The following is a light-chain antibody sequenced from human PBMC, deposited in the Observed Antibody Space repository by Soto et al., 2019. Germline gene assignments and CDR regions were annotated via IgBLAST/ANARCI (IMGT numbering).Light chain of an antibody. CDR3: QQYYTSPYT. V-gene: IGKV4-1*01. CDR1: QSVLYSSNNKNY. J-gene: IGKJ2*01. Sequence: DIVMTQSPDSLALSLGERATINCQSSQSVLYSSNNKNYLAWYQQKPGQPPKLLIHWASTRESGVPDRFSGSGSGTHFTLTISSLQAEDVAVYYCQQYYTSPYTFGQGTKLEIK. CDR2: WAS.